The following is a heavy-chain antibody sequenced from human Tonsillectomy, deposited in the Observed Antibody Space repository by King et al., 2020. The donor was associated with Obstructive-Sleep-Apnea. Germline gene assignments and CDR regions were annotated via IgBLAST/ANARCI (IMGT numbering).Heavy chain of an antibody. CDR3: GRDKRAVEANRITSYHYYGMDV. V-gene: IGHV3-33*01. Sequence: VQLVESGGGVVQPGRSLRLSCAASGFTFSSYGMHWVRQAPGKGLEWVAVIWYDGSNKYYADSVKGRFTISRDNSNNTLFLQMNSLRAEDTAVYSCGRDKRAVEANRITSYHYYGMDVWGQGTTVTVSS. CDR2: IWYDGSNK. D-gene: IGHD1-26*01. J-gene: IGHJ6*02. CDR1: GFTFSSYG.